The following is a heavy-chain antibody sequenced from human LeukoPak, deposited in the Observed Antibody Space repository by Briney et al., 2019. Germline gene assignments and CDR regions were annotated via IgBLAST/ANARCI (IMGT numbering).Heavy chain of an antibody. CDR2: IFYTGST. CDR3: ARHPSAVAAPDY. J-gene: IGHJ4*02. V-gene: IGHV4-59*08. CDR1: GGSISLYY. Sequence: SETLSLTCTVSGGSISLYYWTWIRQFPGKGLEWIGYIFYTGSTNYNPSLKSRVTISVDTFNNQVALKLTSLTAADTAVYYCARHPSAVAAPDYWGQGTLVTVSS. D-gene: IGHD6-19*01.